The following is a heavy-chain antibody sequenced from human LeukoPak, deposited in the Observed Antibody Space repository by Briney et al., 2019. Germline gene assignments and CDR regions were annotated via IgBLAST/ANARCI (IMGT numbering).Heavy chain of an antibody. CDR2: IYYRGTT. Sequence: PSETLSLTCTVSGGSISTYYWSWIRQPPGKGLEWIGYIYYRGTTNYNPSLKSRVTISVDTSKNQFSLKLNSVTAADTAVYFCARDVRMVRGNYFDYWGQGTLVTVSS. J-gene: IGHJ4*02. CDR1: GGSISTYY. CDR3: ARDVRMVRGNYFDY. D-gene: IGHD3-10*01. V-gene: IGHV4-59*01.